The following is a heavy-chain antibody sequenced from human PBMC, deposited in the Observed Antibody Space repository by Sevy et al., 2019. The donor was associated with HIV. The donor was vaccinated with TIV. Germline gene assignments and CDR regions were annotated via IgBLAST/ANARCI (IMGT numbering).Heavy chain of an antibody. CDR2: ISDDGNNK. V-gene: IGHV3-30*10. CDR3: AREGAPYRNIRYCSGDNCYHNWFDP. Sequence: GGSLRLSCAASGFIFNDYAMHWVRQAPGKGLEWVAVISDDGNNKYYTDSVEGRFTISRDNSKDTLYLQMNSLRAVDTAIYYCAREGAPYRNIRYCSGDNCYHNWFDPWGQGTLVTVSS. J-gene: IGHJ5*02. D-gene: IGHD2-15*01. CDR1: GFIFNDYA.